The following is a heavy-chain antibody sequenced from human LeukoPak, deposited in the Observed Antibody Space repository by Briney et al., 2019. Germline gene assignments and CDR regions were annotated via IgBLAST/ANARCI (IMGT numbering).Heavy chain of an antibody. CDR2: INHSGST. CDR1: GGSFSGYY. V-gene: IGHV4-34*01. Sequence: SETLSLTCAVYGGSFSGYYWSWIRQPPGKGLEWIGEINHSGSTKYNPSLKSRVTISVDTSKNQFSLKLSSVTAADTAVYYCARLGGAVIAAAGALFDYWGQGTLVTVSS. J-gene: IGHJ4*02. D-gene: IGHD6-13*01. CDR3: ARLGGAVIAAAGALFDY.